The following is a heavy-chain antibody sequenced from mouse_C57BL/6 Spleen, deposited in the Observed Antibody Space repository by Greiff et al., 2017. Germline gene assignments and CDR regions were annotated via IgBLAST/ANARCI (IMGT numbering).Heavy chain of an antibody. CDR3: AKSPTVVVYYYAMDY. CDR1: GFSLTSYG. CDR2: IWGDGCT. Sequence: VHLVESGPGLVAPSQSLSITCTVSGFSLTSYGVSWVRQPPGKGLEWLGVIWGDGCTNYHSALISRLSISKDNSKSQVFLKLISLQTDDTATYYCAKSPTVVVYYYAMDYWGQGTSVTVSS. V-gene: IGHV2-3*01. D-gene: IGHD1-1*01. J-gene: IGHJ4*01.